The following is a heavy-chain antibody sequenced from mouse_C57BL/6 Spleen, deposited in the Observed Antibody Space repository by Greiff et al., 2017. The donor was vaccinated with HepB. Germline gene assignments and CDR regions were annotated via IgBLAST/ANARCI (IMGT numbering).Heavy chain of an antibody. CDR3: ARSFIIDAMDY. Sequence: VKQRPGQGLEWIGMIHPNSGSTHYNEKFKSKATLTVDKSSSTAYMQLSSLTSEDSAVEYCARSFIIDAMDYWGQGTSVTVSS. V-gene: IGHV1-64*01. J-gene: IGHJ4*01. D-gene: IGHD1-1*01. CDR2: IHPNSGST.